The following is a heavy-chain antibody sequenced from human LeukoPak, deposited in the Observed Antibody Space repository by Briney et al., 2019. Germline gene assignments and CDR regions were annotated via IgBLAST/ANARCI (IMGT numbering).Heavy chain of an antibody. CDR2: IYYSGST. D-gene: IGHD6-13*01. CDR1: GVSISSYY. CDR3: ASSLYSSSWYGYYGMDV. Sequence: SETLSLTCTVSGVSISSYYWSWIRQPPGKGLEWVGDIYYSGSTNYNPSPKSRVSISVDTSKNQFSLKLSSVTAADTAVYYCASSLYSSSWYGYYGMDVWGKGTTVTVSS. V-gene: IGHV4-59*01. J-gene: IGHJ6*04.